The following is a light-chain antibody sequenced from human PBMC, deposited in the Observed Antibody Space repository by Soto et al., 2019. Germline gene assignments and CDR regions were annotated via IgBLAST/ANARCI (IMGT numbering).Light chain of an antibody. J-gene: IGKJ2*01. CDR3: QQYVSSPYT. CDR1: QTVSSGH. CDR2: GGT. V-gene: IGKV3-20*01. Sequence: EVVLTQSPATLSLSPGERATLSCRASQTVSSGHLAWYQQKPGQAPRLLISGGTSRATGIPDRFSGSGSGTDFTLTVSRLEPEDFVVYYCQQYVSSPYTFGQGTKLEIK.